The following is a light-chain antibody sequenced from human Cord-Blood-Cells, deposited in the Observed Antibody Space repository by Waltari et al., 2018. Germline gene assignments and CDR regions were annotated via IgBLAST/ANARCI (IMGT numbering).Light chain of an antibody. CDR1: QSISSY. CDR3: QQSYSTPLT. V-gene: IGKV1-39*01. Sequence: DIQMTQSPSSLSASVGDRVTITCRESQSISSYLNWYQQKPGKAPKLLIYAASSLQSGVPSRFSGSGSGTDLTLSISSRKPEDFATYYCQQSYSTPLTFGGGTKVEIK. J-gene: IGKJ4*01. CDR2: AAS.